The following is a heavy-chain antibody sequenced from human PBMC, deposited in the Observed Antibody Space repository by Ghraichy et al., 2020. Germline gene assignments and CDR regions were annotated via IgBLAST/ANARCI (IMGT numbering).Heavy chain of an antibody. V-gene: IGHV3-30*18. CDR2: ISYDGSNK. J-gene: IGHJ6*02. CDR3: AKVRGGLFHYYYGMDV. D-gene: IGHD3-22*01. CDR1: GFTFSSYG. Sequence: GGSLRLSCAASGFTFSSYGMHWDRQAPGKGLEWVAVISYDGSNKYYADSVKGRFTISRDNSKNTLYLQMNSLRAEDTAVYYCAKVRGGLFHYYYGMDVWGQGTTVTVSS.